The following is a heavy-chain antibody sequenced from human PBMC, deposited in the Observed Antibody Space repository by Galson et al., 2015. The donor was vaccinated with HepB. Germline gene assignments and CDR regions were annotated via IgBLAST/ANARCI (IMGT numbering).Heavy chain of an antibody. CDR2: IYHSGST. CDR1: GGSISSGGYS. CDR3: ARGNTMVRGVNYFDY. Sequence: LSLTCAVSGGSISSGGYSWSWIRQPPGKGLEWIGYIYHSGSTYYNPSLKSRVTISVDRSKNQFSLKLSSVTAADTAVYYCARGNTMVRGVNYFDYWGQGTLVTVSS. D-gene: IGHD3-10*01. V-gene: IGHV4-30-2*01. J-gene: IGHJ4*02.